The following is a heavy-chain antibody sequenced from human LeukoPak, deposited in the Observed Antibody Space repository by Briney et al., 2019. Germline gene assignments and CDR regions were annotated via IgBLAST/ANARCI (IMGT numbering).Heavy chain of an antibody. CDR1: GFTFITYG. J-gene: IGHJ4*02. CDR2: IMYDGTNK. CDR3: APSILGVAPPGGGANY. D-gene: IGHD3-3*01. V-gene: IGHV3-30*02. Sequence: PGGSLRLSCAASGFTFITYGMHWVRQAPGKGLEWVAFIMYDGTNKYYADSVKGRFTISRDNSKNTLYVQMNSLRAEDTAVYYCAPSILGVAPPGGGANYWGQGTLVTVSS.